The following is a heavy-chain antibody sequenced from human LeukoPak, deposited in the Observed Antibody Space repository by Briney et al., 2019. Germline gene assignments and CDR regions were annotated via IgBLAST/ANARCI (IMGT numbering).Heavy chain of an antibody. CDR1: GFTFSSYG. D-gene: IGHD3-22*01. Sequence: GGSLRLSCAASGFTFSSYGMSWVRQAPGKGLVWVSVISKDGSTSIYADSVRGRLTISRDDAKNTLYLQMNSLRVEDTSVYYCARDYYMGIVDQWGQGTRVTVSS. V-gene: IGHV3-74*01. CDR3: ARDYYMGIVDQ. J-gene: IGHJ5*02. CDR2: ISKDGSTS.